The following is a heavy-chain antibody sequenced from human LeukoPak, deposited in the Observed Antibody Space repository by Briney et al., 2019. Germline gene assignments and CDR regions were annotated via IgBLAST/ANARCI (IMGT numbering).Heavy chain of an antibody. CDR1: GFTFSSYW. J-gene: IGHJ3*02. V-gene: IGHV3-74*01. Sequence: AGGSLRLSCAASGFTFSSYWMHWVRQAPGKGLVWVSRINSDGSSTSYADSVKGRFTISRDNAKSTLYLQMNSLRAEDTAVYYCARVPTSSSWYPPPIRGFDIWGRGTMVTVSS. CDR3: ARVPTSSSWYPPPIRGFDI. CDR2: INSDGSST. D-gene: IGHD6-13*01.